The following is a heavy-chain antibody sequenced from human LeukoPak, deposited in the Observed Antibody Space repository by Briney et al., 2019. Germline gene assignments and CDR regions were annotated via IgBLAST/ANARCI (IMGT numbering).Heavy chain of an antibody. CDR2: IYTSGST. J-gene: IGHJ6*03. CDR1: GGSISSGSYY. V-gene: IGHV4-61*02. Sequence: SQTLSLTCTVSGGSISSGSYYWSWIRQPAGKGLEWIGRIYTSGSTNYNPPLKSRVTISVDTSKNQFSLKLSSVTAADTAVYYCAVTIDCSSTSCYAGYYYMDVWGKGTTVTVSS. CDR3: AVTIDCSSTSCYAGYYYMDV. D-gene: IGHD2-2*01.